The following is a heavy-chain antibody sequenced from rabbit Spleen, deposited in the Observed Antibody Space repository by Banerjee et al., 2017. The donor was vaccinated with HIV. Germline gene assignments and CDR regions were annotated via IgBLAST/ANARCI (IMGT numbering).Heavy chain of an antibody. CDR2: IYTGDGGT. D-gene: IGHD4-1*01. V-gene: IGHV1S40*01. CDR3: ARDLAGVIGWNFSL. Sequence: QSLEESGGGLVQPGGTLTLTCTVSGFSFSSNWICWVRQAPGKGLEWIACIYTGDGGTYYASWVNGRFTISKTSTTVTLQMTSLTAADTATYFCARDLAGVIGWNFSLWGPGTLVTVS. CDR1: GFSFSSNW. J-gene: IGHJ4*01.